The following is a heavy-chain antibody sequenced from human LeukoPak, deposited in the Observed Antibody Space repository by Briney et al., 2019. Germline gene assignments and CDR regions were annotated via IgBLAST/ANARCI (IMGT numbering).Heavy chain of an antibody. Sequence: GESLKISCKGSGYSFTSYWIGWVRQMPGKGLEWMGIIYPGDSDTRYSPSFQGQVTTSADKSISTAYLQWSSLKASDSAMYYCATNTMFRGIHAFDIWGQGTMVTVSS. J-gene: IGHJ3*02. CDR3: ATNTMFRGIHAFDI. D-gene: IGHD3-10*01. CDR2: IYPGDSDT. V-gene: IGHV5-51*01. CDR1: GYSFTSYW.